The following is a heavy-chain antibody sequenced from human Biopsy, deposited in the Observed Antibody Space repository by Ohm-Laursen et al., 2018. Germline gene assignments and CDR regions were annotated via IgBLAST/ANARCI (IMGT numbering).Heavy chain of an antibody. V-gene: IGHV4-34*01. CDR1: GGSFNGYF. D-gene: IGHD1-26*01. J-gene: IGHJ3*02. CDR3: ARGTGRYYVYGAFDI. CDR2: ITQSGST. Sequence: SDTLSLTCAVYGGSFNGYFWSWIRQPPGKGLEWIGDITQSGSTNYNPSLKSRVTISLDTSKNQLSLKLSSVTAADTAVYYCARGTGRYYVYGAFDIWGQGTVVTVSS.